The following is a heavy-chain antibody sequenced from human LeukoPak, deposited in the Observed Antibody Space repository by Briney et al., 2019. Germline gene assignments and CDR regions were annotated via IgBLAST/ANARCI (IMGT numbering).Heavy chain of an antibody. D-gene: IGHD3-10*01. Sequence: GGSLRLSCAASGFTFSNYAMSWVRQAPGEGLEWVSTISGTGDTTYYADSLKGRLTISRDDSKNTLYLQMSSLRADDTAVYYCTKGGWGTVLDYWGQGTLVTVSS. CDR3: TKGGWGTVLDY. J-gene: IGHJ4*02. CDR2: ISGTGDTT. CDR1: GFTFSNYA. V-gene: IGHV3-23*01.